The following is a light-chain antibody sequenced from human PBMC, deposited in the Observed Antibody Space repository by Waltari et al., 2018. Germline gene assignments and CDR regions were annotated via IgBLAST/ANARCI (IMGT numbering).Light chain of an antibody. J-gene: IGLJ2*01. V-gene: IGLV2-11*01. CDR2: DVS. CDR3: CSYAGSYTVV. CDR1: SNDVGGYNY. Sequence: QSALTQPRSVSGSPGQSVTISCTGTSNDVGGYNYVSWYQQHPGKAPKLMIYDVSKRPSGVPDRSSASKSGNTASLTISGLQAEDEADYYCCSYAGSYTVVFGGGTKLTVL.